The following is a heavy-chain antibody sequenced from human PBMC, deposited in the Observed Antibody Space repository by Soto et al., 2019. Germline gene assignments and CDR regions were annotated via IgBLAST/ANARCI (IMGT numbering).Heavy chain of an antibody. CDR1: GGSISSGGYY. CDR3: ARDRQTGTTILGLNWFDP. J-gene: IGHJ5*02. D-gene: IGHD1-7*01. Sequence: SETLSLTCTVSGGSISSGGYYWSWIRQHPGKGLEWIGYIYYSGSTYYNPSLKSRVTISADTSKNQFSLKLSSVTAADTAVYYCARDRQTGTTILGLNWFDPWGQGTLVTVSS. CDR2: IYYSGST. V-gene: IGHV4-31*03.